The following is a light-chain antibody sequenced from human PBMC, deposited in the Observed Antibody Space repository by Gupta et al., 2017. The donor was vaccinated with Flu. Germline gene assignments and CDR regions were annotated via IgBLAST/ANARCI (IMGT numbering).Light chain of an antibody. CDR1: KSNIGNNY. CDR2: NSD. J-gene: IGLJ2*01. Sequence: QSVLTQPPSASGTPGQRVLISCSGTKSNIGNNYVNWYQQLPRTAPKLLIHNSDQRPSGVPDRFSASKSGTSASLAISGLQSEDEADYFCATWDDSLNGVVFGGGTKLTVL. V-gene: IGLV1-44*01. CDR3: ATWDDSLNGVV.